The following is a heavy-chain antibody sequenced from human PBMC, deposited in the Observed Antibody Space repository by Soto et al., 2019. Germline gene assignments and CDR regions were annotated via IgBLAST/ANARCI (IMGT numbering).Heavy chain of an antibody. J-gene: IGHJ6*02. CDR3: ARVAELRSYYYYGMDV. V-gene: IGHV1-69*13. Sequence: GASVKVSCKASGYTFTGYYMHWVRQAPGQGLEWMGGIIPIFGTANYAQKFQGRVTITADESTSTAYMELSSLRSEDTAVYYCARVAELRSYYYYGMDVWGQGTTVTVSS. CDR1: GYTFTGYY. CDR2: IIPIFGTA. D-gene: IGHD1-7*01.